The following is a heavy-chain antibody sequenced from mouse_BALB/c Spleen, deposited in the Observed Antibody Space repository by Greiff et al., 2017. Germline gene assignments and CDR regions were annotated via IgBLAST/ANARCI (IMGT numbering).Heavy chain of an antibody. CDR1: GFTFSDYY. V-gene: IGHV5-4*02. CDR2: ISDGGSYT. Sequence: EVMLVESGGGLVKPGGSLKLSCAASGFTFSDYYMYWVRQTPEKRLEWVATISDGGSYTYYPDSVKGRFTISRDNAKNNLYLQMSSLKSEDTAMYYCARGQTARATSFAYWGQGTLVTVSA. CDR3: ARGQTARATSFAY. D-gene: IGHD3-2*01. J-gene: IGHJ3*01.